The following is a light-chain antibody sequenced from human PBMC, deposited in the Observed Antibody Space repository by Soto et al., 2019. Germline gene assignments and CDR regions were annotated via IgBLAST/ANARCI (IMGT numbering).Light chain of an antibody. CDR3: QQLNSYPPYT. V-gene: IGKV1-9*01. CDR2: AAS. CDR1: QGISSY. Sequence: IQLTQSPSSLSASVGDRVTITCRASQGISSYLAWYQQKPGKAPKLLIYAASTLQSGVPSRLSGSGSGTDFTLTISSLQPEDFATYCCQQLNSYPPYTFGQGTKLEIK. J-gene: IGKJ2*01.